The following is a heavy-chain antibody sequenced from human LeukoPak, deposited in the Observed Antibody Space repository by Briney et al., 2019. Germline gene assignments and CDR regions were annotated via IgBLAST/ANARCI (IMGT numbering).Heavy chain of an antibody. Sequence: ASVKVSCKTSGYTFISYGISWVRQAPGQGLEWMGWISAYNGNTNYAQKFQGRVSMTTDTSTSTAYMELRSLRADDTAVYHCARDKGMVGYCSGGSCYRPFDYWGQGTLVIVSS. J-gene: IGHJ4*02. D-gene: IGHD2-15*01. CDR3: ARDKGMVGYCSGGSCYRPFDY. V-gene: IGHV1-18*01. CDR1: GYTFISYG. CDR2: ISAYNGNT.